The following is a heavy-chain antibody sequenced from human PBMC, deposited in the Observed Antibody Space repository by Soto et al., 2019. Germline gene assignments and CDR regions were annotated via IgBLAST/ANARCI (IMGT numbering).Heavy chain of an antibody. J-gene: IGHJ4*02. Sequence: EVQLVESGGGLVKPGGPLDLPCEASGLIFGTYTITGVPQAPGKGLEWVSSISASITYIYYADSLKGRFTISRDNAYNSLYLQMNSLRAEDTAVYYCARGWLRDPWMYWGQGTLVTVSS. CDR1: GLIFGTYT. CDR2: ISASITYI. V-gene: IGHV3-21*01. CDR3: ARGWLRDPWMY. D-gene: IGHD5-12*01.